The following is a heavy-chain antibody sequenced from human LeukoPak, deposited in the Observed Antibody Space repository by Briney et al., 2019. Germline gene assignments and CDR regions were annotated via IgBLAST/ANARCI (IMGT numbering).Heavy chain of an antibody. Sequence: PSETLSLTCSVPGDSISTYWSWIRQPPGKGLERIGNIYNSANTNYNPSLQSRVTMSVDTSKSQFSLQLTSVSAADTAVYYCARRFSSRSDGNGYYYGHDAFDVWGQGTLVTVSS. CDR1: GDSISTY. J-gene: IGHJ3*01. CDR2: IYNSANT. V-gene: IGHV4-59*08. D-gene: IGHD3-22*01. CDR3: ARRFSSRSDGNGYYYGHDAFDV.